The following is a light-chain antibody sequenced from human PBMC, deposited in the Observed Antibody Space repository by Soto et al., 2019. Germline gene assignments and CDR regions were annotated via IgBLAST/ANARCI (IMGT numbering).Light chain of an antibody. J-gene: IGLJ2*01. CDR3: SSHAGSSNFVV. V-gene: IGLV2-8*01. Sequence: QSVLTQPPSASGSPGQSVTISCTGTSSDIGGYNYVSWYQQHPGKAPKLMIYELSKRPSGVPDRFSGSKSGNTASLTVSGLQAEDEADYYCSSHAGSSNFVVFGGGTKVTVL. CDR2: ELS. CDR1: SSDIGGYNY.